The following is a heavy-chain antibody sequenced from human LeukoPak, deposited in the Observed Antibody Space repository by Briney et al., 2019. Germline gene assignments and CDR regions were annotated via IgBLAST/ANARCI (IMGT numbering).Heavy chain of an antibody. V-gene: IGHV1-69*05. CDR2: IIPIFGTA. Sequence: SVKVSCKASGGTFTSYAISWVRQAPGQGLEWMGGIIPIFGTANYAQKFQGRVTITTDESTSTAYMELSSLRSEDTAVYYCASCYYDFWSGYHNPYYYMDVWGKGTTVTASS. CDR3: ASCYYDFWSGYHNPYYYMDV. D-gene: IGHD3-3*01. CDR1: GGTFTSYA. J-gene: IGHJ6*03.